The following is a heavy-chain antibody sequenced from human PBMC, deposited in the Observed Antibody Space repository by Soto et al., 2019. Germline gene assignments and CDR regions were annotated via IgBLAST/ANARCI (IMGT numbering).Heavy chain of an antibody. J-gene: IGHJ4*02. CDR3: ARGLWDLDFFDY. Sequence: SLRLSCAASGFTVSTNYINWVRQAPGKGLEWVSVIHTGGSTFYADSVKGRFTISRDNSKNTVNLQMNNLRVEDTAVYYCARGLWDLDFFDYWGQGTLVTVSS. D-gene: IGHD1-26*01. CDR1: GFTVSTNY. CDR2: IHTGGST. V-gene: IGHV3-66*01.